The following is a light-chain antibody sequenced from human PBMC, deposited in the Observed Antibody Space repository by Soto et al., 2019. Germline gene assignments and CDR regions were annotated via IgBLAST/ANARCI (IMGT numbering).Light chain of an antibody. V-gene: IGLV2-14*01. Sequence: QSVLTQPASVSGSPGQSITISCTGTSSDIGGYNFVSWYHQHPGKAPKLMIYEVSNRPSGVSDRFSGSKSGNTASLTISGLQAEDEADYSCFSYSTSSSLYVFGSGTKVTVL. J-gene: IGLJ1*01. CDR1: SSDIGGYNF. CDR2: EVS. CDR3: FSYSTSSSLYV.